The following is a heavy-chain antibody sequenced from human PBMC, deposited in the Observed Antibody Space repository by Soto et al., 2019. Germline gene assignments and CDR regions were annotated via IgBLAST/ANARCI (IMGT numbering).Heavy chain of an antibody. CDR3: AREDTTVTTIH. Sequence: PSETLSLTCTVSGGSISSGDYYWSWIRQPPGKGLEWIGYIYYSGSTYYNPSLKSRVTISVDTSKNQFSLKLSSVTAADTAVYYCAREDTTVTTIHWGQGTLVTVSS. CDR1: GGSISSGDYY. J-gene: IGHJ4*02. V-gene: IGHV4-30-4*01. CDR2: IYYSGST. D-gene: IGHD4-4*01.